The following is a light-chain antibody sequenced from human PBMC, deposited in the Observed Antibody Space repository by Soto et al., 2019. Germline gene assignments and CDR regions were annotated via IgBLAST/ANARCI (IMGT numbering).Light chain of an antibody. CDR1: QTFSSH. V-gene: IGKV3-11*01. J-gene: IGKJ5*01. CDR2: DAS. Sequence: EIVLTQSPATLSLSPGERATLSCRASQTFSSHLAWYQQQPGQAPRLLIYDASKRATGIPARFSGRGSGTDFTLTISSLEPEDFAVYYCQQRSNWPPVIIFGHGTRREIK. CDR3: QQRSNWPPVII.